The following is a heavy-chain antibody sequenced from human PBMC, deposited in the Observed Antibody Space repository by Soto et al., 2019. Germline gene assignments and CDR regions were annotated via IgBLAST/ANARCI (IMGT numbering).Heavy chain of an antibody. CDR2: INHSGST. V-gene: IGHV4-34*01. CDR3: VRYYGARVYFDY. CDR1: GGSFSGYY. D-gene: IGHD4-17*01. Sequence: SETLSLTCAVYGGSFSGYYWSWIRQPPGKGLEWIGEINHSGSTNYNPSLKSRVTISVDTSKNQFSLKLSSVTAADTAVYYCVRYYGARVYFDYWGQGSLVTVSS. J-gene: IGHJ4*02.